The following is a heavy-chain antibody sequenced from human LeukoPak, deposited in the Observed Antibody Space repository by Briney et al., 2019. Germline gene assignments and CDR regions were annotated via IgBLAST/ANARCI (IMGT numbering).Heavy chain of an antibody. Sequence: GGSLRLSCAASGFTFSSYWMSWVRQAPGKGLEWVANIKQDGSEKYYVDSVKGRFTISRDNAKNLLYLQMNSLRAEDTAVYYCAREGYCSSTSCYGVWGKGTTVTISS. CDR1: GFTFSSYW. V-gene: IGHV3-7*01. J-gene: IGHJ6*04. D-gene: IGHD2-2*01. CDR2: IKQDGSEK. CDR3: AREGYCSSTSCYGV.